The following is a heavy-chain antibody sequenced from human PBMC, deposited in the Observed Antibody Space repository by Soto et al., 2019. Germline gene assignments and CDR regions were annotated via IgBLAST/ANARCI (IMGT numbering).Heavy chain of an antibody. CDR1: GGSISSYY. CDR2: IHYSGST. J-gene: IGHJ4*02. Sequence: LSLTCTVSGGSISSYYWSWIRQPPGKGLEWIGYIHYSGSTNYNPSLKSRVTISVDTSKNEFSLKLSFVTAADTAVYYCARGGWSNDYWGQGILVTVSS. CDR3: ARGGWSNDY. V-gene: IGHV4-59*01.